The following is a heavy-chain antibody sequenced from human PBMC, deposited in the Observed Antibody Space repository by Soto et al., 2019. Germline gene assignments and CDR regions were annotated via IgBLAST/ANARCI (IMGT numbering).Heavy chain of an antibody. V-gene: IGHV4-30-4*01. J-gene: IGHJ5*02. CDR2: IYYSGSI. CDR1: GDSINSGDFY. Sequence: KPSETLSLTCTVSGDSINSGDFYWSWIRQPPGKGLQFIRYIYYSGSIHYDPSLNGRVTISVDTSKNQFSLKVTSVTAADTAVYYCARRGFWSGFTWGQGTPVTVSS. CDR3: ARRGFWSGFT. D-gene: IGHD3-3*01.